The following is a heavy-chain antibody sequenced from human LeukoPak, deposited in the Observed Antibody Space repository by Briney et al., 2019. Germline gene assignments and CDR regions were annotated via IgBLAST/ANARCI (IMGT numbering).Heavy chain of an antibody. D-gene: IGHD3/OR15-3a*01. V-gene: IGHV3-23*01. J-gene: IGHJ4*02. CDR2: ISVSGGNT. Sequence: GGSLRLSCAASGFTFSSYAMSWVRQAPGKGLESVSAISVSGGNTYYADSVKGRFTISRDSSKNTLYFQMSSLRSEDTALYYWAKDAQDMIYGVVIPAAFGYWGQGTLVTLSS. CDR1: GFTFSSYA. CDR3: AKDAQDMIYGVVIPAAFGY.